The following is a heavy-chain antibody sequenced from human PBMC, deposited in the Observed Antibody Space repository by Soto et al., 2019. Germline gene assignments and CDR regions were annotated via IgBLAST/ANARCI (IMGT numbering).Heavy chain of an antibody. D-gene: IGHD3-9*01. J-gene: IGHJ6*02. Sequence: PGESLKISCKGSGYSFTSYWISWVRQMPGKGLEWMGRIDPSDSYTNYSPSFQGHVTISADKSISTAYLQWSSLKASDTAMYYCARGKDNYDILTGYLYYYYGMDLRAQRTTVTVSS. CDR2: IDPSDSYT. V-gene: IGHV5-10-1*01. CDR1: GYSFTSYW. CDR3: ARGKDNYDILTGYLYYYYGMDL.